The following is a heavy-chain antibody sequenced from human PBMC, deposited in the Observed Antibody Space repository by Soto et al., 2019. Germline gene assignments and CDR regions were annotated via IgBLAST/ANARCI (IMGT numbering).Heavy chain of an antibody. CDR1: GGSISSYY. Sequence: SEPLSLACTVSGGSISSYYWSWIRQPPGKGLEWIGYIYYSGSTNYNPSLKSRVTISVDTSKNQFSLKLSSVTAADTAVYYCARDSKYYYGSGSYYTPTYYYYGMDVWGQGTTVT. D-gene: IGHD3-10*01. CDR2: IYYSGST. V-gene: IGHV4-59*01. J-gene: IGHJ6*02. CDR3: ARDSKYYYGSGSYYTPTYYYYGMDV.